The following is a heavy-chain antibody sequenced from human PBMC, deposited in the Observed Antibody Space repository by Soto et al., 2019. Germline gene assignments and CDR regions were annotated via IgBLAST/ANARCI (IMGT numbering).Heavy chain of an antibody. CDR2: IKSKTDGGTA. CDR1: GFTFSNAW. D-gene: IGHD3-10*01. V-gene: IGHV3-15*07. CDR3: TASQIPLWPYAMDV. Sequence: GGSLRLSCAASGFTFSNAWMNWVRQAPGKGLEWVGRIKSKTDGGTADYAAPVKGRFTISRDDSKNTLYLQMNSLKTDDTAVYYCTASQIPLWPYAMDVWGQGTTVTVSS. J-gene: IGHJ6*02.